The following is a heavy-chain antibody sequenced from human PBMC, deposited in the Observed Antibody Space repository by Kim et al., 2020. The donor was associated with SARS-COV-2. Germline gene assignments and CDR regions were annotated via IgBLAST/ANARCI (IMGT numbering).Heavy chain of an antibody. V-gene: IGHV4-31*02. D-gene: IGHD2-21*02. Sequence: SLKGRVTISVATSKNQFSLKLSSVTAADTAVYYCARSAYCGGDCPPPFDPWGQGTLVTVSS. CDR3: ARSAYCGGDCPPPFDP. J-gene: IGHJ5*02.